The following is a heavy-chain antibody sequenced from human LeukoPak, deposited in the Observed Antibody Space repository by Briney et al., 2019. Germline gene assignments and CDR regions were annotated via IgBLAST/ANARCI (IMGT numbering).Heavy chain of an antibody. CDR3: AKGSSWYGGFDY. CDR2: ISSSGSTI. D-gene: IGHD6-13*01. CDR1: GFTFSSYG. J-gene: IGHJ4*02. Sequence: GGSLRLSCAASGFTFSSYGMHWIRQAPGKGLEWVSYISSSGSTIYYADSLKGRFTISRDNSKNTLYLQMNGLRAEDTAVYYCAKGSSWYGGFDYWGQGTLVTVSS. V-gene: IGHV3-48*01.